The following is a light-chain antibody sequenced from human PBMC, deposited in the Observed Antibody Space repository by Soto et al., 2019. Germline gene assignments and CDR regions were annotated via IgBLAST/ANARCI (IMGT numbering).Light chain of an antibody. CDR2: GVN. CDR3: SSYAGGNNLV. CDR1: SSDVGGYNY. J-gene: IGLJ2*01. Sequence: QSALTQPPSASGSPGQSVAISCTGTSSDVGGYNYVSWYQQHPGIAPKLIIFGVNKRPSGVPARFSGSQSGNTASLTVSGLQAEDEADYYCSSYAGGNNLVFGGGTKVTVL. V-gene: IGLV2-8*01.